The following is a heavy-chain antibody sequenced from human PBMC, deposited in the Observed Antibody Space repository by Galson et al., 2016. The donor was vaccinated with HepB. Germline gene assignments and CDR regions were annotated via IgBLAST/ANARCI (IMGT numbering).Heavy chain of an antibody. CDR3: ARDGRENRADHYYYYMDV. CDR2: IDPNGGGT. Sequence: SVKVSCKASGYTFSDFYIHWVRQAPGQGLEWVGWIDPNGGGTAYAQKFQGRVTMTRDTSVNTAYMELSSLRSDDTALYYCARDGRENRADHYYYYMDVWATGTTVTVAS. D-gene: IGHD1-26*01. V-gene: IGHV1-2*02. J-gene: IGHJ6*03. CDR1: GYTFSDFY.